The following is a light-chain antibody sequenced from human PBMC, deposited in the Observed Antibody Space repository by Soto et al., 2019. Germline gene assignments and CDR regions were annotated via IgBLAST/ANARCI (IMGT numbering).Light chain of an antibody. V-gene: IGKV1-8*01. CDR1: QGISSY. J-gene: IGKJ4*01. Sequence: AIRMTQSPSSLSASTGDRVTITCRASQGISSYLAWYQQKPEKAPKLLIYAASTLQSGVPSRFSGSGSGTDFTLTISCLQSEDFATYYCQQYYSYPSLTFGGGTKVEIK. CDR2: AAS. CDR3: QQYYSYPSLT.